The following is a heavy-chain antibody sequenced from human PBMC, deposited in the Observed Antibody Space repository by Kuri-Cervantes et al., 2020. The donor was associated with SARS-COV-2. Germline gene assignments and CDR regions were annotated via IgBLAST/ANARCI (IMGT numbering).Heavy chain of an antibody. V-gene: IGHV3-48*02. D-gene: IGHD3-22*01. J-gene: IGHJ4*02. CDR2: ISSSSTI. CDR1: GFTFSSYS. CDR3: AREGYYDSSGYFDY. Sequence: GESLKISCAGSGFTFSSYSMNWVRQAPGKGLEWVSYISSSSTIYYADSVKGRFTISRDNAKNSLYLQMNSLRDEDTAVYYCAREGYYDSSGYFDYWGQGTLVTVSS.